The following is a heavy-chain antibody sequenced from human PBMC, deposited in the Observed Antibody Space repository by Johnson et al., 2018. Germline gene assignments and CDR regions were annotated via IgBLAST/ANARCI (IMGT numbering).Heavy chain of an antibody. V-gene: IGHV3-9*01. CDR1: GFSFDDYA. J-gene: IGHJ6*03. CDR2: IYWNSGII. Sequence: VQLVQSGGGLVQPGRSLRLSCEGSGFSFDDYAMHWVRQAPGKGLEWVSGIYWNSGIIGYADSVKGRFTISRDNAKNSLFLQMNSLRAEDSALYYCARSRRHYYYYYMDVWGKGTTVTVSS. CDR3: ARSRRHYYYYYMDV.